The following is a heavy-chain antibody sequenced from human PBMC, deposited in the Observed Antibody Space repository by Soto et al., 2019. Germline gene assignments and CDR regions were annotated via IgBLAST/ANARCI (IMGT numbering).Heavy chain of an antibody. V-gene: IGHV3-9*01. CDR1: GFTFDDYA. D-gene: IGHD6-13*01. J-gene: IGHJ4*02. CDR2: ISWNSGSI. CDR3: AKDYGAAADPRYYFDY. Sequence: EVQLVESGGGLVQPGRSLRLSCAASGFTFDDYAMHWVRQAPGKGLEWVSGISWNSGSIGYADSVKGRFTISRDNAKNSLYLQMNSLRAEDTALYYCAKDYGAAADPRYYFDYWGQGTLVTVSS.